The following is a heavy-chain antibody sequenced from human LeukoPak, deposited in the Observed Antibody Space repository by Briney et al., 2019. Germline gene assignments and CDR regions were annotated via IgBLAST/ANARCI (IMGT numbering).Heavy chain of an antibody. V-gene: IGHV4-59*01. J-gene: IGHJ4*02. CDR1: GSSIRSYY. Sequence: PSETLSLTCTVSGSSIRSYYWSWIRQPPGKGLEWIGYIYFSGSTSYNPSLKSRVTISVDRSKNQFSLKLSSVAAADTAVYYCARSYDTNFDYWGQGTLVTVSS. CDR3: ARSYDTNFDY. CDR2: IYFSGST. D-gene: IGHD3-3*01.